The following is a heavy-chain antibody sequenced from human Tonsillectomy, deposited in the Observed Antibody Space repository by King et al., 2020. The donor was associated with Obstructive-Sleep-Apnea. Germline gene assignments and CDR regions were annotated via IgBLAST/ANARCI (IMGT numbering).Heavy chain of an antibody. V-gene: IGHV3-30*18. D-gene: IGHD5-18*01. J-gene: IGHJ4*02. CDR2: ILYDGRNK. Sequence: VQLVGSWGGVVQPWRALRLSCAAPGFTFSSYGMHWVRQAPGKGLGWVGVILYDGRNKYYSESVEGRFPISGDNSKNTLYLQMNSLRAEDTAVYYCAKDLAAMVTNILGYWGQGTLVTVSS. CDR3: AKDLAAMVTNILGY. CDR1: GFTFSSYG.